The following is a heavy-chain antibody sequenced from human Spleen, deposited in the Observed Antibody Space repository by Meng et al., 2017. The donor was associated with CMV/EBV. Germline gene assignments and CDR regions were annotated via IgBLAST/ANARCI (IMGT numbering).Heavy chain of an antibody. Sequence: GGSLRLSCAASGFTFSSYAMSWVRQAPGKGLEWVSAISGSGGSTYYADSVKGRFTISRDNSKNTLYLQMNSLRAEDTAVYYFAKDLAAAGTLDYWGQGTLVTVSS. V-gene: IGHV3-23*01. D-gene: IGHD6-13*01. CDR3: AKDLAAAGTLDY. CDR2: ISGSGGST. CDR1: GFTFSSYA. J-gene: IGHJ4*02.